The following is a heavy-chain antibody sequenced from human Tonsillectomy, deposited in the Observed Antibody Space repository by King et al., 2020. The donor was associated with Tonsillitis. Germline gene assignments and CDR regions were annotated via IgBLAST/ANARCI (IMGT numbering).Heavy chain of an antibody. D-gene: IGHD3-9*01. CDR1: GFIFGDYA. CDR3: AKDALYDILTGYVDY. V-gene: IGHV3-9*01. CDR2: ISWNSGNI. Sequence: EVQLVESGGGLVQPGRSLRLSCAVSGFIFGDYAMHWVRQVPGKGLEWVSSISWNSGNIGYADSVKGRFTISRDHANNSLYLQMNSLRAEDTALYYCAKDALYDILTGYVDYWGQGTLVTVSS. J-gene: IGHJ4*02.